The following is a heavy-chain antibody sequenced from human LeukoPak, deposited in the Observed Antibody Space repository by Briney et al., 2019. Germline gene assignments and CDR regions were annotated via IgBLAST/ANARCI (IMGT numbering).Heavy chain of an antibody. D-gene: IGHD4-23*01. Sequence: SETLSLTCTVSGGSISSSSYYWGWIRQPPGKGLEWIGSIYYSGSTYYNPSLKSRVTISVDTSKNQFSLKLSSVTAADTAVYYCARENYGGDYWGQGTLVTVSS. J-gene: IGHJ4*02. V-gene: IGHV4-39*07. CDR2: IYYSGST. CDR1: GGSISSSSYY. CDR3: ARENYGGDY.